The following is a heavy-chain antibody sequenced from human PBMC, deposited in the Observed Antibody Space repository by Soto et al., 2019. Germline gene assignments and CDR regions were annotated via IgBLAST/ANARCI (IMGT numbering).Heavy chain of an antibody. J-gene: IGHJ4*02. CDR3: ARVTIRFLWGGGYFDY. Sequence: QLQLQESGSGLVKPSQTLSLTCAVSGGSISSGGYSWSWIRQPPGKGLEWIGYIYHSGSTYYNPSLKSRVTISVDRSRNQFSLKLGSVTAADTAVYYCARVTIRFLWGGGYFDYWGQGTLVTVSS. D-gene: IGHD3-3*01. CDR2: IYHSGST. CDR1: GGSISSGGYS. V-gene: IGHV4-30-2*01.